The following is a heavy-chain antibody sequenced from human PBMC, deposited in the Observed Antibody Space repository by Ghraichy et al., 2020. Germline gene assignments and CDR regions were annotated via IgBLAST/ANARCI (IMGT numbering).Heavy chain of an antibody. CDR2: IYYSGTT. V-gene: IGHV4-39*01. D-gene: IGHD3-22*01. Sequence: SETLSLTCSVSGGSITSSSYYWGWIRQPPGKGLEWIGSIYYSGTTYYNPSLKSRVTISADMPKNQFSLKLRSVSAADTAVYYCARRDKGNYDSSGYYADAFDIWGQGTMVTVSS. J-gene: IGHJ3*02. CDR3: ARRDKGNYDSSGYYADAFDI. CDR1: GGSITSSSYY.